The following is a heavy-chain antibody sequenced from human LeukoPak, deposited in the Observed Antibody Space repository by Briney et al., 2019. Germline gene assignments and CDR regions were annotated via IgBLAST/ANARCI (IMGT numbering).Heavy chain of an antibody. CDR1: GFTFSGSA. D-gene: IGHD2-8*01. Sequence: GGSLRLSCAASGFTFSGSAMHWVRQASGKGLEWVGRIRSKANSYATVYAASVKGRFTISRDDSKNTAYLQMNSLRAEDTAVYYCASMLTHWGQGTLVTVSS. V-gene: IGHV3-73*01. J-gene: IGHJ4*02. CDR2: IRSKANSYAT. CDR3: ASMLTH.